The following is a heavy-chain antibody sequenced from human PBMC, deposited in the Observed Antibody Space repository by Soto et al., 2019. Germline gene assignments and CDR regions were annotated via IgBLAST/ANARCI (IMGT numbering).Heavy chain of an antibody. CDR1: GGSISSYY. J-gene: IGHJ4*02. Sequence: QVQLQESGPGLVKPSETLSLTCTVSGGSISSYYWSWIRQPPGKGLEWIGYIFYTGSTNYNPSLNSRVTISVDTSKKQFSLKLSSVTAADTAVYYCARAIAAAGTTTALTDYWGQGTLVTVSS. V-gene: IGHV4-59*01. CDR2: IFYTGST. D-gene: IGHD6-13*01. CDR3: ARAIAAAGTTTALTDY.